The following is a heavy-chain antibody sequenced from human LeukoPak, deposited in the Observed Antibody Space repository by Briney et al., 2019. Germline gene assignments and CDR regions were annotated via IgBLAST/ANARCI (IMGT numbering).Heavy chain of an antibody. D-gene: IGHD3-22*01. CDR2: IYDSGST. Sequence: SETLSLTCTVSGGSISSSNNYWGWIRQPPGRELEWIGSIYDSGSTKYNPSLKSRLTISVDTSKNQFSLKLNSVTAADTAVYYCARSDASFDSSGYHRPFDFWGQGTLVTVSS. CDR3: ARSDASFDSSGYHRPFDF. J-gene: IGHJ4*02. CDR1: GGSISSSNNY. V-gene: IGHV4-39*01.